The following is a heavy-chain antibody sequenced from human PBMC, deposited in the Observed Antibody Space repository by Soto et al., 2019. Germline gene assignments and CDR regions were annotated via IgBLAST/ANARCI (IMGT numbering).Heavy chain of an antibody. CDR1: GYTFTSYG. CDR2: ISAYNGNT. D-gene: IGHD2-2*01. V-gene: IGHV1-18*01. Sequence: QVQLVQSGAEVKKPGASVKVSCKASGYTFTSYGISWVRQAPGKGLEWMGWISAYNGNTNYAQKLQGRVTMTTDTSTSTAYMELRSLRSDDTAVYYCARGGIVLVPAAMRSNWCDPWGQGTLVTFSA. J-gene: IGHJ5*02. CDR3: ARGGIVLVPAAMRSNWCDP.